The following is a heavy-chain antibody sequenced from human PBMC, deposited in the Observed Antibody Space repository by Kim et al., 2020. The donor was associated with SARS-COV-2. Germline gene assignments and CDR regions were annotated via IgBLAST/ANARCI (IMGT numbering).Heavy chain of an antibody. V-gene: IGHV3-43*02. J-gene: IGHJ4*02. CDR1: GFTFDDYA. D-gene: IGHD3-22*01. Sequence: GGSLRLSCAASGFTFDDYAMHWVRQAPGKGLEWVSLISGDGGSTYYADSVKGRFTISRDNSKNSLYLQMNSLRTEDTALYYCAKVGYDSSGYYYFDYWGQGTLVTVSS. CDR3: AKVGYDSSGYYYFDY. CDR2: ISGDGGST.